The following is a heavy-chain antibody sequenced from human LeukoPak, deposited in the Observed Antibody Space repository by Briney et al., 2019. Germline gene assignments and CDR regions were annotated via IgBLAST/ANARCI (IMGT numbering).Heavy chain of an antibody. V-gene: IGHV3-30*04. J-gene: IGHJ4*02. CDR1: GFTFSSYA. CDR2: ISYDGSNK. Sequence: GGSLRLSCAASGFTFSSYAMHWVRQAPGKGLEWVAVISYDGSNKYYADSVKGRFTISRDNSKNTLYLQMNSLRAEDTAVYYCFVSGSRSFDYWGQGTLVTVSS. D-gene: IGHD1-26*01. CDR3: FVSGSRSFDY.